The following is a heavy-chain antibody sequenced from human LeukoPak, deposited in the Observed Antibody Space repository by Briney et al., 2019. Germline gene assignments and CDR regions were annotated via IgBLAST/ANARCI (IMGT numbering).Heavy chain of an antibody. D-gene: IGHD6-19*01. Sequence: PGRSLRLSCTACVSTFSSYGTHGLRQAPGKGLEWVAVISYDGNNKYYADSVKGRFTISRDNSKNTLYLQMNSLRAEDMSVYYCAKDRGSGWYEIDYWGQGTLVTVSS. J-gene: IGHJ4*02. CDR2: ISYDGNNK. V-gene: IGHV3-30*18. CDR3: AKDRGSGWYEIDY. CDR1: VSTFSSYG.